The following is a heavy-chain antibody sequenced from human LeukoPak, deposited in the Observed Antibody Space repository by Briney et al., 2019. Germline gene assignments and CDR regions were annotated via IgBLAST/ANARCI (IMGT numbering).Heavy chain of an antibody. D-gene: IGHD3-10*01. CDR3: AKVEGSGEYYYYGMDV. CDR1: GFTFSSYA. Sequence: GGSLRLSCAASGFTFSSYAMSWVRQAPGKGLEWVSTVTGHTASIYYAESVKGRFTISRDNSKNTLYLQMNSLRAEDTAVYYCAKVEGSGEYYYYGMDVWGQGTTVTVSS. CDR2: VTGHTASI. J-gene: IGHJ6*02. V-gene: IGHV3-23*01.